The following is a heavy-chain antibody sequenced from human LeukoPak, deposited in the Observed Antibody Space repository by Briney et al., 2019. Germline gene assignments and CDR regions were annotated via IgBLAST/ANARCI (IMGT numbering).Heavy chain of an antibody. CDR2: IIPIFGTA. D-gene: IGHD6-13*01. V-gene: IGHV1-69*06. Sequence: SVTVSFTASGGTFISYAISWVRQAPGQGLEWMGEIIPIFGTANYAQKFQGRVTITADKSTSTAYMELSSLRSEDTAVYYCAREEAAAAGSTFDYWGQGTLVTVSS. J-gene: IGHJ4*02. CDR1: GGTFISYA. CDR3: AREEAAAAGSTFDY.